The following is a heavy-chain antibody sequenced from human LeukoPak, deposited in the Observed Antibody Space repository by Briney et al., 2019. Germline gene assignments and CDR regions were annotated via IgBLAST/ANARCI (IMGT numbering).Heavy chain of an antibody. D-gene: IGHD3-9*01. CDR2: IWYDGSNK. CDR1: GFTVSSNY. J-gene: IGHJ4*02. CDR3: ARDAGRYFDWLGY. V-gene: IGHV3-33*08. Sequence: GGSLRLSCAASGFTVSSNYMSWDRQAPGKGLEWVAVIWYDGSNKYYADSVKGRFTISRDNSKNTLYLQMNSLRAEDTAVYYCARDAGRYFDWLGYWGQGTLVTVSS.